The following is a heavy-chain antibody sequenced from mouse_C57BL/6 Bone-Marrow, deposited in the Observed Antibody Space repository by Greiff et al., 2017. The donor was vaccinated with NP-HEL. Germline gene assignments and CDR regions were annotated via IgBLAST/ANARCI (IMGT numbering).Heavy chain of an antibody. CDR3: ARYSYYGSSYWYFDV. CDR2: INPYNGGT. J-gene: IGHJ1*03. CDR1: GYTFTDYY. V-gene: IGHV1-19*01. D-gene: IGHD1-1*01. Sequence: VQLQQSGPVLVKPGASVKMSCKASGYTFTDYYMNWVKQSHGKSLEWIGGINPYNGGTSYNQKFKGKATLTVDKSSSTAYMELNSLTSEDSAVYYCARYSYYGSSYWYFDVWGTGTTVTVSS.